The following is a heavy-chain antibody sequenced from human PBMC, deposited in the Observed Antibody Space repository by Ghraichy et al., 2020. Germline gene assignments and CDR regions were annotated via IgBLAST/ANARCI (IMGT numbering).Heavy chain of an antibody. Sequence: GGSLRLSCAASGFTFSSYAMSWVRQAPGKGLEWVSAITGYGDSTYYADTVKGRFTISRDNSKNTVSLQMNSLRAEDTAVYYCARDGWDYWGQGTLVTVSS. CDR1: GFTFSSYA. D-gene: IGHD2-2*03. V-gene: IGHV3-23*01. CDR3: ARDGWDY. CDR2: ITGYGDST. J-gene: IGHJ4*02.